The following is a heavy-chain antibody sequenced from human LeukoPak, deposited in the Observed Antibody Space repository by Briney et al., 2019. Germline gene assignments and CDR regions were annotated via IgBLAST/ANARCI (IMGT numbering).Heavy chain of an antibody. CDR1: GFTFSSYS. CDR3: ARTTYDSSGYYHQFDY. J-gene: IGHJ4*02. Sequence: GGSLRLSCAASGFTFSSYSMNWVRQAPGKGLEWVSSISSSSSYIYYADSVKGRFTISRDNAKNSLYLQMNSLRAEDTAVYYCARTTYDSSGYYHQFDYWGQGTLVTVSS. D-gene: IGHD3-22*01. CDR2: ISSSSSYI. V-gene: IGHV3-21*01.